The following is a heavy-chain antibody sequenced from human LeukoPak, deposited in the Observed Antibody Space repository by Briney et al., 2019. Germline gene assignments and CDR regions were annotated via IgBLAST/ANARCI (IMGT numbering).Heavy chain of an antibody. CDR3: ARERRSGWYEWWFDP. D-gene: IGHD6-19*01. CDR1: GGSISSSSYY. CDR2: IYYSGST. Sequence: SETLSLTCTVSGGSISSSSYYWGWIRQPPGKGLEWIGSIYYSGSTYYNPSLKSRVTISVDTSKNQFSLKLSSVTAADTAVYYCARERRSGWYEWWFDPWGQGTLVTVSS. V-gene: IGHV4-39*07. J-gene: IGHJ5*02.